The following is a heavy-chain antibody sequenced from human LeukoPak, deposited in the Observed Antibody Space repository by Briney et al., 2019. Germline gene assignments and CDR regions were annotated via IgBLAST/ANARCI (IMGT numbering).Heavy chain of an antibody. Sequence: SQTLSLTCAISGDSVSSNSVAWNWITQSPSRGPEWLGRTSSRSKWSDDYEVSVKSRITITPDTSRNQLSLQLNSVTPEDTAVYYCARWVLSLAPFDYWGQGTLVTVSS. V-gene: IGHV6-1*01. J-gene: IGHJ4*02. D-gene: IGHD4/OR15-4a*01. CDR3: ARWVLSLAPFDY. CDR2: TSSRSKWSD. CDR1: GDSVSSNSVA.